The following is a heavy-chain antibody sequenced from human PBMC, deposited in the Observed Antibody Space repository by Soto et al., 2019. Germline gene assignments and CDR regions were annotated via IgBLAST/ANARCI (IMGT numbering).Heavy chain of an antibody. CDR1: GFTFSSYG. D-gene: IGHD2-2*01. CDR3: AKHSSTFVF. V-gene: IGHV3-30*18. Sequence: GGSLRLSCKTSGFTFSSYGLHWLRQAPGKGLEWVTFISYNGNKINYADSVKGRFTVSRDSSKNTLYLQMNSLRPEDTAVYYCAKHSSTFVFWGQGTLVTSPQ. CDR2: ISYNGNKI. J-gene: IGHJ4*02.